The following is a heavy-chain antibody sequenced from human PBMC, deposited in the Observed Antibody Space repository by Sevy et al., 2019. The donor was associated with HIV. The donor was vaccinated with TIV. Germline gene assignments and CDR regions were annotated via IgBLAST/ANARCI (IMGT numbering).Heavy chain of an antibody. CDR1: GFTFSNAW. Sequence: GGSLRLSCAASGFTFSNAWMSWVRQSPGKGLEWVGRIRSKAGGGTTDYATIVKGKFTISRDDSRDILYIQLNSLETEDTAVYYCTTDHRRDGIVVVPFEYWGQGTLVTVSS. CDR2: IRSKAGGGTT. V-gene: IGHV3-15*01. D-gene: IGHD2-15*01. J-gene: IGHJ4*02. CDR3: TTDHRRDGIVVVPFEY.